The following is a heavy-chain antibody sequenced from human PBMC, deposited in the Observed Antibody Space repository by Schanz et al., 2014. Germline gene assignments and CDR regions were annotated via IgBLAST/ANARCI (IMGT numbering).Heavy chain of an antibody. V-gene: IGHV3-7*03. CDR1: GFTFGTFW. D-gene: IGHD6-6*01. J-gene: IGHJ6*02. Sequence: EVQLVESGGGLLQPGGSLRLSCAASGFTFGTFWMSWVRQAPGKGLEWVANINQDGSDKSYVDSVKGRFTISRDNAKNSLYLQMNSLRAEDTAIYYCATSYSSSSYFYVMDVWGQGTTVTVSS. CDR3: ATSYSSSSYFYVMDV. CDR2: INQDGSDK.